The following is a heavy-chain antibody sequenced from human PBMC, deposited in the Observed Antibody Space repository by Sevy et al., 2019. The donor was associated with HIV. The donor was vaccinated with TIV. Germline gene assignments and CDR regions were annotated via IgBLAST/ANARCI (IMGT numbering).Heavy chain of an antibody. CDR3: ARLGATRFYFDS. CDR1: GGSISSSSHY. D-gene: IGHD3-10*01. J-gene: IGHJ4*02. CDR2: IYYSGST. Sequence: SETLTLTCAVSGGSISSSSHYWVWIRQPPGKGLEWIGNIYYSGSTYYNPSLKSRVTISVDTSKNRFSLKLTSVTAADTAVYYCARLGATRFYFDSWGQGTPVTVSS. V-gene: IGHV4-39*01.